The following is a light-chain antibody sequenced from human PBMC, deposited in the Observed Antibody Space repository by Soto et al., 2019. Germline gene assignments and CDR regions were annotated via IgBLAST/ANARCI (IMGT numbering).Light chain of an antibody. J-gene: IGKJ5*01. CDR2: AAS. Sequence: DIQMTQSPSSLSASVGDRVTITCRASQSISSYLNWYQQKPGKAPKLLIYAASSLQSGVPSRFSGSGSGTEFTLTISSLQPEDFATYYCLQHKSYPITFGQGTRLDIK. V-gene: IGKV1-17*01. CDR1: QSISSY. CDR3: LQHKSYPIT.